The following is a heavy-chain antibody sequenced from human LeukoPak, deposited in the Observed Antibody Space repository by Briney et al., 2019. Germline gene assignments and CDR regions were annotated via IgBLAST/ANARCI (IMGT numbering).Heavy chain of an antibody. CDR3: XXXXXXXXXXXXXXXXXXXXRSYGLDV. V-gene: IGHV3-23*01. CDR1: GFTFYNYA. CDR2: ISGRDGNT. J-gene: IGHJ6*02. Sequence: GGSLRLSCAASGFTFYNYAMSWVRQAPGKGLEWVSAISGRDGNTYYADSVKGRFTISRVSSKSTLYLQMNSLRAEDTAVYYCXXXXXXXXXXXXXXXXXXXXRSYGLDVWGQGTTVTVS.